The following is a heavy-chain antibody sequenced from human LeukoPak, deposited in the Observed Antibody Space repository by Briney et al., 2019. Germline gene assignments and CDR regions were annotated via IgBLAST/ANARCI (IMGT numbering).Heavy chain of an antibody. CDR2: IYYSGST. D-gene: IGHD4-17*01. Sequence: SETLSLTCTVSGGSISSYYWSWIRQPPGKGLEWIGYIYYSGSTNYNPSLKSRVTISVDTSKNQFSLKLSSVTAADTAVYYCARGEASYGDPLFDYWGQGTLVTVSS. CDR3: ARGEASYGDPLFDY. V-gene: IGHV4-59*01. CDR1: GGSISSYY. J-gene: IGHJ4*02.